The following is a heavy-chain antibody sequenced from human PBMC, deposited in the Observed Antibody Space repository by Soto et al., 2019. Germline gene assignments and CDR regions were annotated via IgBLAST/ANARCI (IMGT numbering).Heavy chain of an antibody. CDR1: GGTFSSYA. CDR3: ARDFRGTYYYDSSARRNWFDP. D-gene: IGHD3-22*01. Sequence: RASVKVSCKASGGTFSSYAISWVRQAPGQGLERMGGIIPIFGTANYAQKFQGRVTITADESTSTAYMELSSLRSEDTAVYYCARDFRGTYYYDSSARRNWFDPWGQGTLVTVSS. J-gene: IGHJ5*02. V-gene: IGHV1-69*13. CDR2: IIPIFGTA.